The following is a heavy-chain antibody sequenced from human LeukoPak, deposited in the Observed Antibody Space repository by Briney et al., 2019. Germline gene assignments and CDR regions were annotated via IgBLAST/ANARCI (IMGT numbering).Heavy chain of an antibody. Sequence: TSETLSLTCAVYGGSFSGYYWNWIRQPPGKGLEWIGGINHSGNTNYNPSLKSRVTISVDTSKNQFSLKLSSVTAADTAVYYCAREIVGATYFDYWGQGTLVTVSS. V-gene: IGHV4-34*01. D-gene: IGHD1-26*01. J-gene: IGHJ4*02. CDR3: AREIVGATYFDY. CDR1: GGSFSGYY. CDR2: INHSGNT.